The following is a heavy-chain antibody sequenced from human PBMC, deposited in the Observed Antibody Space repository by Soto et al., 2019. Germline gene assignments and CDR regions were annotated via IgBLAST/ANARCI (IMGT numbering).Heavy chain of an antibody. V-gene: IGHV3-7*01. J-gene: IGHJ4*02. Sequence: EVQVVESGGGLVQPGGSLKLYCATSGFTFSSYWMCWVRQAPGKGLEWVANIKQDGSERYYVDSVKGRFTISRDNAKNSLYLQMNSLRAEDTAVYYCVSGGGTGDLGQGTLVTVSS. D-gene: IGHD1-1*01. CDR3: VSGGGTGD. CDR2: IKQDGSER. CDR1: GFTFSSYW.